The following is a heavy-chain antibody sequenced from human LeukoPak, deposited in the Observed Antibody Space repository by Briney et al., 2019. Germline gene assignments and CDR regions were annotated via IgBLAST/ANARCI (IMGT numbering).Heavy chain of an antibody. J-gene: IGHJ4*02. CDR3: AKGGDYGDYDATPFDY. CDR1: GFIFSSYE. CDR2: ISDSGGST. V-gene: IGHV3-23*01. D-gene: IGHD4-17*01. Sequence: PGGSLRLSCEGSGFIFSSYEMNWVRRAPGKGLEWVSSISDSGGSTFYADSVKGRFTISRDNSKNTLYLQMNSLWAEDTAVYYCAKGGDYGDYDATPFDYWGQGTLVTVSS.